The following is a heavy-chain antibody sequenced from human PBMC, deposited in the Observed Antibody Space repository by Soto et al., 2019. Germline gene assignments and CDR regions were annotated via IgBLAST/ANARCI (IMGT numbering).Heavy chain of an antibody. CDR2: VNPNSGNT. V-gene: IGHV1-8*01. CDR1: GYTFTSNY. D-gene: IGHD4-17*01. J-gene: IGHJ4*02. CDR3: ARRKDYGDFFDY. Sequence: ASVKVSCKASGYTFTSNYINWVRQAAGQGLEWMGWVNPNSGNTGYAQKFQGRVTMTRNTSISTAYMELSSLRSEDTAVYYCARRKDYGDFFDYWGQGTLVTVSS.